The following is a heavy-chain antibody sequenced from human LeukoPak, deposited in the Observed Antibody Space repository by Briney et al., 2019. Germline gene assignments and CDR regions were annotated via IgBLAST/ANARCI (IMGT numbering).Heavy chain of an antibody. D-gene: IGHD6-19*01. J-gene: IGHJ4*02. CDR3: ARDGSVAAYDY. CDR2: VDHTGST. CDR1: DDSITMYY. Sequence: ASETLSLTCSVSDDSITMYYWTWIRQPPGKGLEWIGYVDHTGSTNFNPSLNGRVSISRDTTKNQFSLKLSSVTAADTAVYYCARDGSVAAYDYWGQGTLVTVSS. V-gene: IGHV4-59*12.